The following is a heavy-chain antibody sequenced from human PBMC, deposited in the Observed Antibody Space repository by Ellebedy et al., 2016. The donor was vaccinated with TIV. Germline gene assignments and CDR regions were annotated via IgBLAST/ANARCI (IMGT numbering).Heavy chain of an antibody. D-gene: IGHD3-22*01. V-gene: IGHV1-69*13. J-gene: IGHJ3*02. CDR1: GGTFSSYA. CDR2: IIPIFGTA. CDR3: ARENYYDSSGYYSRGAFDI. Sequence: SVKVSXKASGGTFSSYAISWVRQAPGQGLEWMGGIIPIFGTANYAQKFQGRVTITADESTSTAYMELSSLRSEDTAVYYCARENYYDSSGYYSRGAFDIWGQGTMVTVSS.